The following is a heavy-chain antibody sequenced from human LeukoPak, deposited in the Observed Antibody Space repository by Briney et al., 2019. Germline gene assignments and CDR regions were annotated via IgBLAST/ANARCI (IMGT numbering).Heavy chain of an antibody. J-gene: IGHJ6*03. D-gene: IGHD3-10*01. CDR1: GGSISSSNW. V-gene: IGHV4-4*02. Sequence: SGTLSLTCAVSGGSISSSNWWSWVRQPPGKGLEWIGEIYHSGSTNYNPSLKSRVTISVDTSKNQFSLKLSSVTAADTAVYYCARGLRILWFGETPPRASYYYYMDVWGKGTTVTVSS. CDR3: ARGLRILWFGETPPRASYYYYMDV. CDR2: IYHSGST.